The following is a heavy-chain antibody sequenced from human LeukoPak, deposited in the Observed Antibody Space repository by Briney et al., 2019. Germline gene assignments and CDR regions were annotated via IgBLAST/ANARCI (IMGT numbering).Heavy chain of an antibody. V-gene: IGHV3-20*01. CDR2: INWNGGST. Sequence: GGSLRLSCAASGFTFDDYGMSWVRQAPGKGLEWVSGINWNGGSTGYADSVEGRFTISRDNAKNSLYLQMNSLRAEDTALYHCARSRGLEGRYYFDYWGQGTLVTVSS. D-gene: IGHD6-19*01. CDR1: GFTFDDYG. J-gene: IGHJ4*02. CDR3: ARSRGLEGRYYFDY.